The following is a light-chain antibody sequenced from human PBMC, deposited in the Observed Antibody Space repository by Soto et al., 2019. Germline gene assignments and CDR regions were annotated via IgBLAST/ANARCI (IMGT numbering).Light chain of an antibody. CDR1: QSVRSSH. CDR3: QQHNNWPRT. Sequence: EIVLTQSPGTLSLSPGERATLSCRTSQSVRSSHLAWYQQKPGQAPRLLIYGASTRATGIPARFSGSGSGTEFTLTISSLQSEDFAVYYCQQHNNWPRTFGQGTKVDIK. J-gene: IGKJ1*01. CDR2: GAS. V-gene: IGKV3-15*01.